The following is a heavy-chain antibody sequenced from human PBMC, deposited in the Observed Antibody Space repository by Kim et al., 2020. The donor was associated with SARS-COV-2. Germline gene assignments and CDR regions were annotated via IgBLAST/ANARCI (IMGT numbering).Heavy chain of an antibody. CDR3: ARDRSGDYFHFDF. Sequence: AQEFQGRVTRTTDTSMNTAYMELSGLTSDDTAVYFCARDRSGDYFHFDFWGQGTLVTVSS. J-gene: IGHJ4*02. D-gene: IGHD1-26*01. V-gene: IGHV1-2*02.